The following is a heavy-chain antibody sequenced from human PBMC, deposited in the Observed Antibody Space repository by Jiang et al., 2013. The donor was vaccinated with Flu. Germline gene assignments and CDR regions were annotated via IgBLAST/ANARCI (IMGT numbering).Heavy chain of an antibody. D-gene: IGHD3-22*01. V-gene: IGHV4-61*01. CDR1: GGSVSSGSYY. Sequence: SLTCTVSGGSVSSGSYYWSWIRQPPGKGLEWIGYIYYSGSTNYNPSLKSRVTISVDTSKNQFSLKLSSVTAADTAVYYCARGAERTITYYYDSSGYYYFPYWGQGTLVTVSS. J-gene: IGHJ4*02. CDR2: IYYSGST. CDR3: ARGAERTITYYYDSSGYYYFPY.